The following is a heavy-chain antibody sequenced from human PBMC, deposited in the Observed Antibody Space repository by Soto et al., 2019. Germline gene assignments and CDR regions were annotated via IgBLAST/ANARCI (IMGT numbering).Heavy chain of an antibody. Sequence: SETLSLTCSVSGGSVSSNIYYWTWIRQHPGKGPEWIGHIYYSGSTYYSPSLKSRVTISLDMSKNQFSLKLTSVSAADTAVYYCARGYGYDSSGSPMDYWGQGTLVTVSS. V-gene: IGHV4-31*02. CDR1: GGSVSSNIYY. CDR2: IYYSGST. J-gene: IGHJ4*02. D-gene: IGHD3-22*01. CDR3: ARGYGYDSSGSPMDY.